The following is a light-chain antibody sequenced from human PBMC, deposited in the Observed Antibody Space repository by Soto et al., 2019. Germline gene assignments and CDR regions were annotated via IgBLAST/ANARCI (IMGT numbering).Light chain of an antibody. V-gene: IGKV1-5*03. CDR2: KSS. J-gene: IGKJ1*01. CDR3: QQFNTSPWT. CDR1: QSVSIW. Sequence: DIQITPSAAPLSASAGARVSIYYRASQSVSIWLAWYQQKPGRAPKLLIYKSSILESGVPSRFSGSGSGTEFTLTISSLQPDDFATYYCQQFNTSPWTFGQGTNV.